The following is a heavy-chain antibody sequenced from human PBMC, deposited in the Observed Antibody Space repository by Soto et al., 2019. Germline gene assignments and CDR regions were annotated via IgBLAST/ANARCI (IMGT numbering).Heavy chain of an antibody. J-gene: IGHJ6*02. D-gene: IGHD6-19*01. CDR1: EFMFSNYA. CDR2: ITGNGGST. Sequence: LRLSCSASEFMFSNYAMNWVRQAPGKGLEWVSGITGNGGSTYYADSAKGRFTISRDKNTLYLQMNSLRAEDTAVYYCAKDQFSSGWYNDYYYGMDVWGQGTTVTVSS. CDR3: AKDQFSSGWYNDYYYGMDV. V-gene: IGHV3-23*01.